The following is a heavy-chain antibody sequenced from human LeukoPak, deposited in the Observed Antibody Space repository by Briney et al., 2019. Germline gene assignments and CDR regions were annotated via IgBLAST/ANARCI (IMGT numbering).Heavy chain of an antibody. CDR2: IYTSGST. D-gene: IGHD3-9*01. J-gene: IGHJ2*01. CDR1: GGSISSGSYY. V-gene: IGHV4-61*02. Sequence: SETLSLTCTVSGGSISSGSYYWSWIPQPAGKGLEWIGRIYTSGSTNYNPSLKSRVTISVDTSKNQFSLKLSSVTAADTAVYYCARESVLRYFDWFSRYFDLWGRGTLVTVSS. CDR3: ARESVLRYFDWFSRYFDL.